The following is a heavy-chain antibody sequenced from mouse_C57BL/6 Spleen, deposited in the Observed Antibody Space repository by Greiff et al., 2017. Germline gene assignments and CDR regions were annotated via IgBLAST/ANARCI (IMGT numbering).Heavy chain of an antibody. CDR1: GYTFTDYY. Sequence: VQVVESGAELVRPGASVKLSCKASGYTFTDYYINWVKQRPGQGLEWIARIYPGSGNTYYNEKFKGKATLTAEKSSSTAYMQLSSLTSEDSAVYFCAIWDGNVDYWGQGTTLTVSS. V-gene: IGHV1-76*01. D-gene: IGHD2-1*01. CDR3: AIWDGNVDY. J-gene: IGHJ2*01. CDR2: IYPGSGNT.